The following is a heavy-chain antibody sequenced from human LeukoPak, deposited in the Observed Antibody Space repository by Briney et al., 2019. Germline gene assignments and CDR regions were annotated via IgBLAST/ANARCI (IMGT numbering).Heavy chain of an antibody. CDR2: ISGSGDNT. D-gene: IGHD6-19*01. Sequence: PGGSLRLSCAASGFTFSSYAMSWVRQVPGKGLEWVSVISGSGDNTYYADSVKGRFTISRDNSKNTLYLQMNSLRAEDTAVYYCAKRLAMTGTYHFDYWGQGTLVTVSS. CDR3: AKRLAMTGTYHFDY. J-gene: IGHJ4*02. V-gene: IGHV3-23*01. CDR1: GFTFSSYA.